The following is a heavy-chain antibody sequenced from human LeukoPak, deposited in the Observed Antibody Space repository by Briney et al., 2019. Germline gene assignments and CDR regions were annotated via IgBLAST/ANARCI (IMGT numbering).Heavy chain of an antibody. J-gene: IGHJ3*02. V-gene: IGHV4-4*07. Sequence: PSETLSLTCTVSGGSISSYYWSWIRRPAGKGLEWIGRIYTSGSTNYNPSLKSRVTMSVDTSKNQFSLKLSSVTAADTAVYYCASRTTVTTSGAFDIWGQGTMVTVSS. CDR2: IYTSGST. CDR1: GGSISSYY. CDR3: ASRTTVTTSGAFDI. D-gene: IGHD4-17*01.